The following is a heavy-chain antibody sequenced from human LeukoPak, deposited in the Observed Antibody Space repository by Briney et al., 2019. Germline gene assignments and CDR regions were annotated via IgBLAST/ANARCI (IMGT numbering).Heavy chain of an antibody. CDR3: ATHRGYSYGTAEDFDY. CDR2: IKQDGSEK. D-gene: IGHD5-18*01. J-gene: IGHJ4*02. CDR1: GFTFSHYW. V-gene: IGHV3-7*01. Sequence: GGSLRLSCAASGFTFSHYWMSWVRQAPGKGLEWVANIKQDGSEKYYVDSVKGRFTISRDSAKNPLYLQMNSLRAEDTALYYCATHRGYSYGTAEDFDYWGQGTLVTVSS.